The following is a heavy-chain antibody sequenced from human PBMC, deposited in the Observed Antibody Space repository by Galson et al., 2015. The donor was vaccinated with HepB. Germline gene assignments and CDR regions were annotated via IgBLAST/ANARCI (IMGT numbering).Heavy chain of an antibody. Sequence: PALVKPTQTLTLTCTFSGFSLSTSGVGVGWIRQPPGKALEWLALIYWDDDKRYSPSLKSRLTITKDTSKNRVVLTMTNMDPVDTATYYCAHRPRYSSSWYTRGVWFDPWGQGTLVTVSS. D-gene: IGHD6-13*01. J-gene: IGHJ5*02. CDR2: IYWDDDK. CDR1: GFSLSTSGVG. V-gene: IGHV2-5*02. CDR3: AHRPRYSSSWYTRGVWFDP.